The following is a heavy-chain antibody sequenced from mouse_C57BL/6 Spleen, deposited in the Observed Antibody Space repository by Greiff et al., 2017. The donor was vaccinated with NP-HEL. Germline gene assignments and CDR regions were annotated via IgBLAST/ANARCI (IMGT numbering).Heavy chain of an antibody. Sequence: EVQGVESGGDLVKPGGSLKLSCAASGFTFSSYGMSWVRQTPDKRLEWVATISSGGSYTYYPDSVKGRFTISRDNAKNTLYLQMSSLKSEDTAMYYCARREDYDGLDYWGQGTTLTVSS. CDR3: ARREDYDGLDY. D-gene: IGHD2-4*01. V-gene: IGHV5-6*01. J-gene: IGHJ2*01. CDR2: ISSGGSYT. CDR1: GFTFSSYG.